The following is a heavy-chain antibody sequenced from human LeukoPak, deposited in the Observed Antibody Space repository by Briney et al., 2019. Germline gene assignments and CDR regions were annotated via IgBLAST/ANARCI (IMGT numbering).Heavy chain of an antibody. J-gene: IGHJ5*02. D-gene: IGHD3-22*01. V-gene: IGHV1-46*01. CDR3: ARSDYYDSSGYYYFWSSAVGWFDP. CDR1: GYTFTSYY. CDR2: FNTSGGST. Sequence: AAVKVSFKGSGYTFTSYYIHLGRQGPGQGLGLRGIFNTSGGSTSYSEKFEGRVTMPRDTCTSTVYMELSSLKSEDTAVYYCARSDYYDSSGYYYFWSSAVGWFDPWGQGTVVTVST.